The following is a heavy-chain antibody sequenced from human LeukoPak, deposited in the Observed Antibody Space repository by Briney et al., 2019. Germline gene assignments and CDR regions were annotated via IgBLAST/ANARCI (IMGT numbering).Heavy chain of an antibody. CDR3: ARGRYDFWSGYYTFDY. Sequence: GGSLRLFCAASGFTFSSYGMHWVRQAPGKGLEWVAVISYDGSNKYYADSVKGRFTISRDNSKNTLYLQMNSLRAEDTAVYYCARGRYDFWSGYYTFDYWGQGTLVTVSS. J-gene: IGHJ4*02. D-gene: IGHD3-3*01. V-gene: IGHV3-30*03. CDR2: ISYDGSNK. CDR1: GFTFSSYG.